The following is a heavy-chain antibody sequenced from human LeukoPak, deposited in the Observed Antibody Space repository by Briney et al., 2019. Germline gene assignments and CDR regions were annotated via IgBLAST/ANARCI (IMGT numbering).Heavy chain of an antibody. CDR2: ISSDGRNK. D-gene: IGHD3-10*01. CDR3: TRDELGSGSGSYYNRFAY. J-gene: IGHJ4*02. CDR1: GITFSSYA. V-gene: IGHV3-30*04. Sequence: GSLRLSCGASGITFSSYALHWVRQAPGKGLERVAVISSDGRNKYYADSVKSRFSISRDNMLYPQMSSLRSEDTAIYYCTRDELGSGSGSYYNRFAYWGQGILVTVSS.